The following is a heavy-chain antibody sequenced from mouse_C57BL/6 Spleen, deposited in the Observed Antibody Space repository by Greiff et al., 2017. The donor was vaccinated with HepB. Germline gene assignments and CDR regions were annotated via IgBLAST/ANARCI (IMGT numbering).Heavy chain of an antibody. CDR2: ISDGGSET. CDR1: GFTFSSYA. J-gene: IGHJ3*01. CDR3: ARGRSDGYCAGVWFAY. Sequence: EVQLVESGGGLVKPGGSLKLSCAASGFTFSSYAMSWVRQTPEKRLEWVATISDGGSETYYPDNVKGRFTISRDNAKNNLYLQMSQLKSEDTAMYYCARGRSDGYCAGVWFAYWGQGTLVTVSA. V-gene: IGHV5-4*01. D-gene: IGHD2-3*01.